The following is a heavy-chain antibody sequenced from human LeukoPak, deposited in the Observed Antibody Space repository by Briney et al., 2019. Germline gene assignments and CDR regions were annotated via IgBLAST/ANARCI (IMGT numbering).Heavy chain of an antibody. Sequence: GGSLRLSCAASGFTFSSYGMHWVRQAPGNGLEGVAVIWYDGSNKYYADSVKGRFTISRDNSKNTLYLQMNSLRAEDTAVYYCAKDMGDGYNYDYWGQGTLVTVSS. CDR1: GFTFSSYG. CDR3: AKDMGDGYNYDY. J-gene: IGHJ4*02. V-gene: IGHV3-33*06. CDR2: IWYDGSNK. D-gene: IGHD5-24*01.